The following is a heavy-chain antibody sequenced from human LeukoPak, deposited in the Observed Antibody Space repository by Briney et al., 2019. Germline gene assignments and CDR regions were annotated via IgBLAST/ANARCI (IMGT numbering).Heavy chain of an antibody. CDR2: ISSSSSTI. CDR1: GFTFSSYS. J-gene: IGHJ3*02. D-gene: IGHD6-13*01. CDR3: ARDLGIAAAGTGAFDI. Sequence: GGSLRLSCAASGFTFSSYSMNWVRQAPGKGLEWVSYISSSSSTIYYADSVKGRFTNSRDNAKNSLYLQMNSLRAEDTAVYYCARDLGIAAAGTGAFDIWGQGTMVTVSS. V-gene: IGHV3-48*01.